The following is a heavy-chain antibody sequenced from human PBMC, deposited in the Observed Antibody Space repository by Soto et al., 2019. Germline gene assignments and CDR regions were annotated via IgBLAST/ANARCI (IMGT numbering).Heavy chain of an antibody. D-gene: IGHD3-3*01. Sequence: QVQLVQSGAEVQKPGASVKVSCKASGYTFTTYDINWVRQATGQGLEWMGWMNPNSGDTGYAEKCQGRVTMTRNTAINTAYMELNSLTSEDTAVYFCARGRDYAFWSGLNWFDPWGQGTLVTVSS. V-gene: IGHV1-8*01. J-gene: IGHJ5*02. CDR1: GYTFTTYD. CDR3: ARGRDYAFWSGLNWFDP. CDR2: MNPNSGDT.